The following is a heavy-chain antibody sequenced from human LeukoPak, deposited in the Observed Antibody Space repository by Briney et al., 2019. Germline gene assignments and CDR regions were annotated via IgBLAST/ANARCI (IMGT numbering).Heavy chain of an antibody. J-gene: IGHJ6*03. CDR3: AKNGDRGAYCTGGTCYPYFYYYMDV. V-gene: IGHV4-34*01. Sequence: SETLSLTCAVYGGSFSGYYWSWIRQPPGKGLEWIGEINQGGSTNYNPSLKSRVTISVDTSKNQFSLNLTSVTAADTAIYYCAKNGDRGAYCTGGTCYPYFYYYMDVWGKGTTVTI. CDR1: GGSFSGYY. D-gene: IGHD2-15*01. CDR2: INQGGST.